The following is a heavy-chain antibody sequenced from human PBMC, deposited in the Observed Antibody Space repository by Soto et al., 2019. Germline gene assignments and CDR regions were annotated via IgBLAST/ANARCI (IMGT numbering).Heavy chain of an antibody. V-gene: IGHV3-23*01. CDR2: ISGSGGST. CDR1: GFTFSSYA. D-gene: IGHD2-8*01. CDR3: ARDGKGAAYTNGPYYFDY. J-gene: IGHJ4*02. Sequence: GGSLRLSCAASGFTFSSYAMSWFRQAPGKGLEWVSAISGSGGSTYYADSVKGRFTISRDNSKNTLYLQMNSLRAEDTAVYYCARDGKGAAYTNGPYYFDYWGQGALVTVSS.